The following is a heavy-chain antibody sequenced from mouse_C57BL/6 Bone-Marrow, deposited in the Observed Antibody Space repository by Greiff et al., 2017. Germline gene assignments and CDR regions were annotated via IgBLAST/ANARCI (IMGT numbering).Heavy chain of an antibody. CDR1: GFPITSGYY. V-gene: IGHV12-3*01. J-gene: IGHJ3*01. Sequence: VQLQQSGPGLVKPSQSLFLTCSITGFPITSGYYWIWIRQSPGKPLEWMGYITHSGETFYNPSLQSPISITRETSKNQFFLQLNSVTTEDTAMYYCAGDITGPAWFAYWGQGTLVTVSA. D-gene: IGHD4-1*01. CDR3: AGDITGPAWFAY. CDR2: ITHSGET.